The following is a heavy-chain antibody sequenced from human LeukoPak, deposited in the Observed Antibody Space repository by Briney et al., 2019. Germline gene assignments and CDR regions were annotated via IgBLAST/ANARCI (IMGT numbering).Heavy chain of an antibody. J-gene: IGHJ4*02. CDR3: AKDSRGYSGYDYGGLMDY. Sequence: PGGSLRLSCAASGFTFSSHGMHWVRQAPGKGLEWVAVISYDGSNKYYADSVKGRFTISRDNSKNTLYLQMNSLRAEDTAVYYCAKDSRGYSGYDYGGLMDYWGQGTLVTVSS. CDR2: ISYDGSNK. V-gene: IGHV3-30*18. D-gene: IGHD5-12*01. CDR1: GFTFSSHG.